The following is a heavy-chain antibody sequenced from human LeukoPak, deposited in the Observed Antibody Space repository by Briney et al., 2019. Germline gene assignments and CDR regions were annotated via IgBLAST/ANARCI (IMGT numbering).Heavy chain of an antibody. CDR3: AKDLSSSSADYYFDC. CDR2: ISYDGSNK. J-gene: IGHJ4*02. Sequence: GRPLRLSCAASGFTFNSYGIHGLRQAPGKGLEWVAVISYDGSNKHYADSVKGRFTISRDNSKNTLYLQMNSLRAEDTAVYYCAKDLSSSSADYYFDCWGQGTLVTVSS. V-gene: IGHV3-30*18. CDR1: GFTFNSYG. D-gene: IGHD2-2*01.